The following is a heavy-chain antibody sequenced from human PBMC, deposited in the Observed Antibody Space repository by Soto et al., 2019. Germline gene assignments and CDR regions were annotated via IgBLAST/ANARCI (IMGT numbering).Heavy chain of an antibody. Sequence: QVQLVQSGAEAKKPAASVKVSCKAAGYTFSSYGISWVRQAPGQGLEWMGWTSANNGNTNFAQKVQGRGTMTTDTSTTTAYMGLRSMRSDDRAVYCCASSALMVYVIYFDYWGQGTLVTVSS. D-gene: IGHD2-8*01. V-gene: IGHV1-18*04. J-gene: IGHJ4*02. CDR2: TSANNGNT. CDR3: ASSALMVYVIYFDY. CDR1: GYTFSSYG.